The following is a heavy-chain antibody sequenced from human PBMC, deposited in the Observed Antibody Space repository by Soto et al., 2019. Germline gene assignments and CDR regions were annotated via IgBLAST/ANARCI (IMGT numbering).Heavy chain of an antibody. CDR1: GFTYTNYW. V-gene: IGHV3-74*01. CDR3: GSVFEY. CDR2: IDSDGIYT. J-gene: IGHJ4*02. Sequence: PGGSLRLSWAASGFTYTNYWTHWVRHPPEKGLGWVSRIDSDGIYTSYADSVKGRFTISRDNAKNTLYRQMNDLRTAEAGVDYCGSVFEYWGQGSLVTVSS.